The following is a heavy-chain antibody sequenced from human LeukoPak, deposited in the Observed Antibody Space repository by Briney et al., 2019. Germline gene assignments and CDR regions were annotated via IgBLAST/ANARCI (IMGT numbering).Heavy chain of an antibody. CDR1: GFTFSTKS. CDR2: ISSSGSTI. J-gene: IGHJ3*02. CDR3: ARAPGYCGGDCYGAFDI. V-gene: IGHV3-48*04. D-gene: IGHD2-21*02. Sequence: PGGSLRLSCAVSGFTFSTKSMNWVRQAPGKGLEWVSYISSSGSTIYYADSVKGRFTISRDNAKNSLYLQMNSLRAEDTAVYYCARAPGYCGGDCYGAFDIWGQGTMVTVSS.